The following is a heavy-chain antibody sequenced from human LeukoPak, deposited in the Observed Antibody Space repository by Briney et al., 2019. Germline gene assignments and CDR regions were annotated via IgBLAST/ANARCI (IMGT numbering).Heavy chain of an antibody. J-gene: IGHJ6*02. CDR2: TYYRSKWYY. CDR1: GDSVSSISVA. CDR3: SLARSEYHYGMDV. Sequence: SQTLSLTCVISGDSVSSISVAWNWIRQSPSRGLEWLGRTYYRSKWYYEYAVSVKSRINISPDTSKNQFSLQLTSVTPEDTAVYYCSLARSEYHYGMDVWGQGTTVTVSS. V-gene: IGHV6-1*01.